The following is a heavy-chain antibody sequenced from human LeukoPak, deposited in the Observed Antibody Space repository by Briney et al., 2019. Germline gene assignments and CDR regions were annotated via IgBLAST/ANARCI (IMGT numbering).Heavy chain of an antibody. D-gene: IGHD3-3*01. V-gene: IGHV1-2*02. CDR2: INPNSGGT. Sequence: ASVKVSCKASGYTFTRYYMHWVRQAPGQGLEWMGWINPNSGGTNYAQKFQGRVTMTRDTSISTAYMELSRLRSDDTAVYYCARDQTPQYDFWSGYFVSDFDYWGQGTLVTVSS. J-gene: IGHJ4*02. CDR3: ARDQTPQYDFWSGYFVSDFDY. CDR1: GYTFTRYY.